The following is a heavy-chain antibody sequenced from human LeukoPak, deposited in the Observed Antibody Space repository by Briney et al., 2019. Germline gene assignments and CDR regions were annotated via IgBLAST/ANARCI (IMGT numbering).Heavy chain of an antibody. V-gene: IGHV3-9*01. J-gene: IGHJ4*02. CDR1: GFTFDDYA. Sequence: PGRSLRLSCAASGFTFDDYAMHWVRQAPGKGLDWVSGISWNSGSIGYADSVKGRFTISRDNAKNSLYLQMNSLRAEDTALYYCAKDKGSLRYYFDYWGQGTLVTVSS. CDR2: ISWNSGSI. D-gene: IGHD2-15*01. CDR3: AKDKGSLRYYFDY.